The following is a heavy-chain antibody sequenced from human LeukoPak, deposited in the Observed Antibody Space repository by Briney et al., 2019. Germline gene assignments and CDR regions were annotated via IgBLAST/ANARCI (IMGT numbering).Heavy chain of an antibody. CDR3: ARDPGSGYEEHFDY. Sequence: GGSLRLSCEASGFTSISYWMSWVRQAPGKGLEWVANIKQDGSEKYYVDSAKGRFTISRDNAKDSLYLQMNSLRAEDTAVYYCARDPGSGYEEHFDYWGQGTLVTVSS. D-gene: IGHD5-12*01. CDR2: IKQDGSEK. J-gene: IGHJ4*02. CDR1: GFTSISYW. V-gene: IGHV3-7*03.